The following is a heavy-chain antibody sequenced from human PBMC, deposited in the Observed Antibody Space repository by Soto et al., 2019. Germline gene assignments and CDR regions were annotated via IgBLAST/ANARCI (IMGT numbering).Heavy chain of an antibody. CDR2: IKQDGTEK. CDR1: GFTFSRYW. Sequence: PGGSLRLSCAASGFTFSRYWMNWVRQAPGKGLEWVANIKQDGTEKNYVDPVKGRFTISRDNARNSLYLQMDSLRAEDTAVYFCARGDTPMITGMDSFDIWGQGTMVTVSS. D-gene: IGHD5-18*01. V-gene: IGHV3-7*01. J-gene: IGHJ3*02. CDR3: ARGDTPMITGMDSFDI.